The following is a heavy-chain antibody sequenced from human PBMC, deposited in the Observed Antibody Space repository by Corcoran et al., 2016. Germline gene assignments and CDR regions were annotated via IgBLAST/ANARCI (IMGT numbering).Heavy chain of an antibody. J-gene: IGHJ6*02. V-gene: IGHV1-69*01. D-gene: IGHD3-10*01. CDR1: GGTFSSYA. Sequence: QVQLVQSGAEVKKPGSSVKVSCKASGGTFSSYAISWVRQAPGQGLEWMGGIIPIFGTANYAQKFQGRVTITADESTSTAYMELSSLRSEDTAVYYCARDPPYGPCGPINYYGMDVWGQGTTVTVSS. CDR3: ARDPPYGPCGPINYYGMDV. CDR2: IIPIFGTA.